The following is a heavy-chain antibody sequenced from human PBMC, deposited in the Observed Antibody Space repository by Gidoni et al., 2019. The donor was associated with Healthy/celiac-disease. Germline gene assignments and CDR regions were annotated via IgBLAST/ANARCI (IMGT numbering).Heavy chain of an antibody. J-gene: IGHJ4*02. D-gene: IGHD1-26*01. Sequence: QVQLQESGPGLVKPSQTLSLTCTVSGGSISSGGYYWSWIRQHPGKGLEWIGYIYYSGSTYYNPSLKSRVTISVDTSKNQFSLKLSSVTAADTAVYYCARGIVGATKVLGYYFDYWGQGTLVTVSS. V-gene: IGHV4-31*03. CDR3: ARGIVGATKVLGYYFDY. CDR2: IYYSGST. CDR1: GGSISSGGYY.